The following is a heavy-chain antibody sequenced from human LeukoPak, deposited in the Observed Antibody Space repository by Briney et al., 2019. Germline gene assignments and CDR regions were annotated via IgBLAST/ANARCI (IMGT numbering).Heavy chain of an antibody. CDR2: ISSSSSYI. V-gene: IGHV3-21*01. CDR1: GFTFSSYS. CDR3: ASRIAVAGTWFDY. Sequence: GGSLRLSCAASGFTFSSYSMNWVRQAPGKGLEWVSSISSSSSYIYYADSLKGRFTISRDNAKNSLYLQMNSLRAEDTALYYCASRIAVAGTWFDYWGQGTLVTVSS. J-gene: IGHJ4*02. D-gene: IGHD6-19*01.